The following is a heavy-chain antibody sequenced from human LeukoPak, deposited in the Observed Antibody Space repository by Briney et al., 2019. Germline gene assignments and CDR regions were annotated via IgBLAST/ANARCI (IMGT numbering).Heavy chain of an antibody. J-gene: IGHJ4*02. D-gene: IGHD3-22*01. Sequence: PGGSLRLSCAASGFSFSSYWMAWVRQAPGKGLEWVGNIKYDGSLKFYGGSVKGRFTISRDNTKNSLYLEMNSLRVDDTALYFCASSHDSSGDDWGQGTMVTVSS. CDR1: GFSFSSYW. V-gene: IGHV3-7*01. CDR3: ASSHDSSGDD. CDR2: IKYDGSLK.